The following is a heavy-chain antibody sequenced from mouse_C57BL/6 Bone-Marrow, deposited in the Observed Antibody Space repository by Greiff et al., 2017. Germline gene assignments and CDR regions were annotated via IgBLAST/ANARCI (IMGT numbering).Heavy chain of an antibody. V-gene: IGHV1-61*01. D-gene: IGHD2-10*01. Sequence: QVQLQQPGAELVRPGSSVKLSCKASGYTFTSYWMDWVKQRPGQGLEWIGNIYPSDSETHYNQKFKDKATLTVDKSSSTAYMQLSSLTSEDSAVYYCATYYGNYYWYCDVWGTGTTVTVSS. J-gene: IGHJ1*03. CDR2: IYPSDSET. CDR1: GYTFTSYW. CDR3: ATYYGNYYWYCDV.